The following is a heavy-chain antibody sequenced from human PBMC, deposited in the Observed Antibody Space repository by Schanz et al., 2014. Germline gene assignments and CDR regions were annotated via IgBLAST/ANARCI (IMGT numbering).Heavy chain of an antibody. CDR3: ARNRGSGGQNWYFDL. D-gene: IGHD1-26*01. CDR2: ISSSSSTR. V-gene: IGHV3-48*01. CDR1: TSIFNHAW. Sequence: EVQLVESGGGLVKPGGSLRLSCAASTSIFNHAWMSWVRQAPGKGLEWVSYISSSSSTRYYADSVKGRFTISRDNAKISLFLQMNSLRAEDTAVYYCARNRGSGGQNWYFDLWGRGTLVTVSS. J-gene: IGHJ2*01.